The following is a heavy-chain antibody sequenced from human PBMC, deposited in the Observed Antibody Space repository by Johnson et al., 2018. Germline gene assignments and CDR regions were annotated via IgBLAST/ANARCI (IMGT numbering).Heavy chain of an antibody. V-gene: IGHV3-9*01. CDR1: GFTFDDYA. CDR2: ISWNSGSI. CDR3: AKDSFEYSRSSGAFDI. J-gene: IGHJ3*02. Sequence: VQLVESGGGLVQPGRSLRLSCAASGFTFDDYAMHWVRQAPGKGLEWVSGISWNSGSIGYADSVKGRFTISRDNAKNSLYLQMNSLRAEDTALYYWAKDSFEYSRSSGAFDIWGQGTMVTVSS. D-gene: IGHD6-6*01.